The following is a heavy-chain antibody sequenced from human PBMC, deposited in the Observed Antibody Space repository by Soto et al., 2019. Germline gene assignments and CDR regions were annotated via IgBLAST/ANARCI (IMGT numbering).Heavy chain of an antibody. CDR2: ISASGGST. D-gene: IGHD1-26*01. J-gene: IGHJ6*02. Sequence: EVQLLASGGGLVQPGGSLRLSCAATGFTFSSYAMSGARQAPGKGLERDSTISASGGSTYYADPVKSRFTISGDNSKNTLYLPMNSLRAEDTAVCYCAKERWEGYGMDVWGQGTTVTVSS. V-gene: IGHV3-23*01. CDR3: AKERWEGYGMDV. CDR1: GFTFSSYA.